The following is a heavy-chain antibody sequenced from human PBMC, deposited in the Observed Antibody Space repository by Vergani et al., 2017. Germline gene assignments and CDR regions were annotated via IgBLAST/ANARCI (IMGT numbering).Heavy chain of an antibody. V-gene: IGHV4-59*01. CDR1: GGSISSYY. Sequence: QVQLQESGPGLVKPSETLSLTCTVSGGSISSYYWSWIRQPPGEGLEWIGYIYYSGSTNYNPSLKSRVTISVDTSKNQFSLKLSSVTAADTAVYYCARVAEFGGRLSGYYYGMDVWGQGTTVTVSS. D-gene: IGHD1-26*01. J-gene: IGHJ6*02. CDR3: ARVAEFGGRLSGYYYGMDV. CDR2: IYYSGST.